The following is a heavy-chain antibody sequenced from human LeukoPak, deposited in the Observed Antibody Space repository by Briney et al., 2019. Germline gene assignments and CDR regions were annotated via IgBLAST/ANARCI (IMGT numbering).Heavy chain of an antibody. V-gene: IGHV1-3*01. D-gene: IGHD3-22*01. CDR3: AISPEDYYDSSGYYYVDAFDS. J-gene: IGHJ3*02. CDR1: GYTFTSYA. Sequence: ASVKVPCKASGYTFTSYAMHWVRQAPGQRLEWMGWINAGNGNTKYSQKFQGRVTITRDTSASTAYMELSSLRSEDTAVYYCAISPEDYYDSSGYYYVDAFDSWGQGTMVTVSS. CDR2: INAGNGNT.